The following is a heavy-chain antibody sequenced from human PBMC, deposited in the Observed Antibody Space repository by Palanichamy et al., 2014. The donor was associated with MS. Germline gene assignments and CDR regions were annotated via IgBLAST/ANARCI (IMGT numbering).Heavy chain of an antibody. CDR3: TREWGLFDWLLVRGSFDI. Sequence: EWVGRIKSKTDGGAADYGAPVKGRFTISRDDYKNTLYLQMNSLETEDTAVYYCTREWGLFDWLLVRGSFDIWGQGTMVTVSS. V-gene: IGHV3-15*01. J-gene: IGHJ3*02. CDR2: IKSKTDGGAA. D-gene: IGHD3-9*01.